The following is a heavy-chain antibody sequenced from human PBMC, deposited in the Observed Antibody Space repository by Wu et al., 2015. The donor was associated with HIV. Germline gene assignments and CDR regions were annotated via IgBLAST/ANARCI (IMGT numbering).Heavy chain of an antibody. CDR1: GYTFTDYF. J-gene: IGHJ4*02. V-gene: IGHV1-2*02. CDR2: TNVNTGGT. Sequence: QVHLVQSGAEVKKPGASVKVSCKASGYTFTDYFVHWVRQAPGQNFEWMGWTNVNTGGTKYAPKFQGRVTMTRDTSITTAYMEMSGLRSDDTAVYYCARDYYDVLTTYSHYFFDLWVQGTLVTVSS. D-gene: IGHD3-9*01. CDR3: ARDYYDVLTTYSHYFFDL.